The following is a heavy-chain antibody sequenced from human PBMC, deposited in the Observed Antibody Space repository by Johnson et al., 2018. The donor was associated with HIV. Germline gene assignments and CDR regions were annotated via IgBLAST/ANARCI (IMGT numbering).Heavy chain of an antibody. Sequence: VQLVESGGGLVQPGGSLRLSCAASGFTFSSYDMHWVRQATGKGLEWVAFIRYDGSNKYYADSVKGRFTISRDNSKNTLYLQMGSLRAEDMAVYYCARDITGTTEGAFDIWGQGTMVTVSS. CDR2: IRYDGSNK. CDR3: ARDITGTTEGAFDI. D-gene: IGHD1-7*01. CDR1: GFTFSSYD. V-gene: IGHV3-30*02. J-gene: IGHJ3*02.